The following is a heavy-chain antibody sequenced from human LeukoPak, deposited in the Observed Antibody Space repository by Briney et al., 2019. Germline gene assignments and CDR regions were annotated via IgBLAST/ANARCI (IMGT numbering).Heavy chain of an antibody. CDR1: GVTVGSNY. D-gene: IGHD5-18*01. CDR2: LYSGGTT. J-gene: IGHJ4*02. V-gene: IGHV3-53*01. Sequence: PGGSLRLSCVASGVTVGSNYMSWVRQAPGQGLEWVSVLYSGGTTYYADSVRGRFIISRDESRNTLYLQMNSLTVADTAVYYCARGFGYSLGFGDHWGQGTLVSVSS. CDR3: ARGFGYSLGFGDH.